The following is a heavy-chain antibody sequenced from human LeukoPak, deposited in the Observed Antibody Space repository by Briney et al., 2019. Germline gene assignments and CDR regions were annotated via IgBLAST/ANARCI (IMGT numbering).Heavy chain of an antibody. V-gene: IGHV4-59*01. CDR2: IYYSGIT. D-gene: IGHD3-10*01. Sequence: PSETLSLTCTVSGGSISSYYWSWIRQPPGKGLEWIGYIYYSGITNYNPSLKSRVTIPVDTSKNQFSLKLSSVTAADTAVYYCARGGDYYGSGSYYNDYWGQGTLVTVSS. CDR1: GGSISSYY. J-gene: IGHJ4*02. CDR3: ARGGDYYGSGSYYNDY.